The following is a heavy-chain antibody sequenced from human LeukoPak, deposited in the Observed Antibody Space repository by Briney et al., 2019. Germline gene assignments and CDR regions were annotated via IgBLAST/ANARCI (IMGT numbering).Heavy chain of an antibody. V-gene: IGHV3-11*01. J-gene: IGHJ4*02. D-gene: IGHD5-12*01. CDR3: ARAVRRVATLDY. CDR2: ISSSGSTI. CDR1: GFTVSSSY. Sequence: PGGSLRLSCAASGFTVSSSYMSWVRQAPGKGLEWVSYISSSGSTIYYADSVKGRFTISRDNAKNSLYLQMNSLRAEDTAVYYCARAVRRVATLDYWGQGTLVTVSS.